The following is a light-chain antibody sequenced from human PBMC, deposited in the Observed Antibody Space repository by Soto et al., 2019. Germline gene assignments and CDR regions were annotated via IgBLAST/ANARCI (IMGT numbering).Light chain of an antibody. Sequence: SYELTQPPSVSVSPGQTARITCSGDTLPKKYVYWYQKKAGQAPLLVVYKDDERPSGIPERFSGSSSGSTVTLTISGVQAEEEADYYCQSAGPSGPFSWVFGGGTKLTVL. V-gene: IGLV3-25*02. J-gene: IGLJ3*02. CDR3: QSAGPSGPFSWV. CDR2: KDD. CDR1: TLPKKY.